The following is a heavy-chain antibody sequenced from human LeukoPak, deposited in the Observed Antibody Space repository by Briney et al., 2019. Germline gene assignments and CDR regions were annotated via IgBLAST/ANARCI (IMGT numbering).Heavy chain of an antibody. D-gene: IGHD3-10*01. CDR2: IYYSGST. CDR3: ARERSMVRGMSWFDP. J-gene: IGHJ5*02. CDR1: GGSISNYY. V-gene: IGHV4-59*01. Sequence: SETLSLTCTVSGGSISNYYWSWIRQSPAKGLEWIGYIYYSGSTNYNPSLKSRVTISVDTSKNQFSLKLSSVTAADTAVYYCARERSMVRGMSWFDPWGQGTLVTVSS.